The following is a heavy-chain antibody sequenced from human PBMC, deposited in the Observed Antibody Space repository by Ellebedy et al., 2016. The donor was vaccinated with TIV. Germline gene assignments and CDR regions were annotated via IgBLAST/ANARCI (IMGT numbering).Heavy chain of an antibody. J-gene: IGHJ4*02. CDR2: IKQDGSET. CDR3: ARDREWGLLWFGEYLDY. V-gene: IGHV3-7*01. Sequence: GGSLRLSCAASGFTFSSYWMSWVRQAPGKGLEWVANIKQDGSETYYVDSVKGRFTISRDNSKDTLYLQMNSLRAEDTAVYYCARDREWGLLWFGEYLDYWGQGTLVTVSS. D-gene: IGHD3-10*01. CDR1: GFTFSSYW.